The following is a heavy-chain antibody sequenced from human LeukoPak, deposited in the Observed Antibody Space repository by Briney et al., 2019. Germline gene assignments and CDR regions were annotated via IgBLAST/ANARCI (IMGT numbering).Heavy chain of an antibody. Sequence: GGSLRLSCAASGFPVNKYEIHWVRQAPGKGLEWVSVIYSGGSTYYADSVKGRFTISRDKSKNTVYLQMNSLRFEDTAMYYCARNWFDPWGQGTLVTVSS. CDR2: IYSGGST. J-gene: IGHJ5*02. CDR3: ARNWFDP. CDR1: GFPVNKYE. V-gene: IGHV3-53*05.